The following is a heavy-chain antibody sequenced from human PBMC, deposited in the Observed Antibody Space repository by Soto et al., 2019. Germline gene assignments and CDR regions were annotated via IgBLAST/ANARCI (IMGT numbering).Heavy chain of an antibody. V-gene: IGHV3-21*01. CDR1: GFTFSSYS. J-gene: IGHJ3*02. CDR3: ARDVVPVYYGSGTKESWDAFDI. CDR2: ISSSSSYI. Sequence: GGSLRLSCAASGFTFSSYSMNWVRQAPGKGLEWVSSISSSSSYIYYADSVKGRFTISRDNAKNSLYLQMNSLRAEDTAVYYCARDVVPVYYGSGTKESWDAFDIWGQGTMVTVSS. D-gene: IGHD3-10*01.